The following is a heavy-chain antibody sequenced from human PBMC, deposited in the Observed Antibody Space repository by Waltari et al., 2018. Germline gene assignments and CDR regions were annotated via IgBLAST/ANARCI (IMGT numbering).Heavy chain of an antibody. CDR2: IYYSGST. V-gene: IGHV4-59*11. J-gene: IGHJ6*02. CDR1: GRSISSHY. CDR3: AKWKYAMDV. Sequence: QVQLQESGPGLVKPSETLSLTCTVSGRSISSHYWSWIRQPPGKGLEWIGYIYYSGSTNYNPSLKSRVSISVDTSKNQFSLKLSSVTAADTAVYYCAKWKYAMDVWGQGTTVTVSS. D-gene: IGHD1-1*01.